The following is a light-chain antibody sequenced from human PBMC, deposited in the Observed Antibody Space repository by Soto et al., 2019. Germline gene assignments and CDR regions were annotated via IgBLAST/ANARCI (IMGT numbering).Light chain of an antibody. J-gene: IGKJ1*01. V-gene: IGKV1-27*01. CDR1: QVIKKY. CDR2: AAS. CDR3: QKYDTVPWA. Sequence: DIQMTQSPSSLSASLGDRFTITCRASQVIKKYVAWYQQKPGKDPKLLIYAASSLQSGVPSRFSGSGSGTDFTLTISSLQPEDVATYYCQKYDTVPWAFGQGTKVDIK.